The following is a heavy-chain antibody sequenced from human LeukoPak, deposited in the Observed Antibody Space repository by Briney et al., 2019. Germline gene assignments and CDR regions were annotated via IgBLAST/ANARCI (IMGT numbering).Heavy chain of an antibody. J-gene: IGHJ4*02. CDR3: ASAFTPWYYDYVWGSPGGLDY. V-gene: IGHV3-30*04. Sequence: GGSLRLSCAASGFTFSSYAMHWVRQAPGKGLEWVAVISYDGSNKYYADSVKGRFTISRDNSKNTLYLQMNSLRAEDTAVYYCASAFTPWYYDYVWGSPGGLDYWGQGTLVTVSS. CDR1: GFTFSSYA. CDR2: ISYDGSNK. D-gene: IGHD3-16*01.